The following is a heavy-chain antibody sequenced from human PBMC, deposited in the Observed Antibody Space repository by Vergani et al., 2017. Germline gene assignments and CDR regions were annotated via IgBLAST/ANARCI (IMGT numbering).Heavy chain of an antibody. J-gene: IGHJ4*02. V-gene: IGHV4-38-2*01. Sequence: QVQLQESGPGLVKPSETLSLTCAVSGYSISSGYYWGWIRQPPGKGLEWIGSIYYSGSTYYNPSLKSRVTISVDTSKNQFSLKLSSVTAADTAVYYCARVLLRYFDWLSHFDYWGQGTLVTVSS. CDR3: ARVLLRYFDWLSHFDY. D-gene: IGHD3-9*01. CDR2: IYYSGST. CDR1: GYSISSGYY.